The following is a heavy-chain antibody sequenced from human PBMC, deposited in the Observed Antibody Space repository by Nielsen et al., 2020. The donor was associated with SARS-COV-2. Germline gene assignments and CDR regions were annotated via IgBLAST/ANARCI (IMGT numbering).Heavy chain of an antibody. CDR3: ATVRLPTGGFDY. D-gene: IGHD2-8*02. Sequence: ASVKVSCKVSGYTLTELSMHWVRQAPGKGLEWMGGFDPEDGETIYAQKFQGRVIMTEDTSTDTAYMELSSLRSEDTAVYYCATVRLPTGGFDYWGQGTLVTVSS. J-gene: IGHJ4*02. CDR2: FDPEDGET. V-gene: IGHV1-24*01. CDR1: GYTLTELS.